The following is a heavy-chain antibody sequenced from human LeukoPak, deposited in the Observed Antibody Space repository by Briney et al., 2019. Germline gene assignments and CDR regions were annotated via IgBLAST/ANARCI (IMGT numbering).Heavy chain of an antibody. D-gene: IGHD3-10*01. Sequence: GGSLRLSCGASGFXFSGSWINWVRQAPGKGLVWVSRINSDGGSTSYADSVKGRFTISRDNAKNTLYLQMNSLRAEDTAVYYCARGLMVRGDYCGMDVWGQGTTVTVSS. CDR1: GFXFSGSW. J-gene: IGHJ6*02. CDR2: INSDGGST. CDR3: ARGLMVRGDYCGMDV. V-gene: IGHV3-74*01.